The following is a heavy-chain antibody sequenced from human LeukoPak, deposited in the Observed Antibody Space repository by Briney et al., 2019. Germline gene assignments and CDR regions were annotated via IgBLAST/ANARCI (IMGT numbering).Heavy chain of an antibody. V-gene: IGHV4-38-2*01. Sequence: SETLSLTCAVSGYSISSGYYWGWIRQPPGKGLEWIGSIYHSGSTYYNPSLKSRVTISVDTSKNQLSLKLSSVTAADTAVYYCARGMRGYSGYFYYYYMDVWGKGTTVTVSS. CDR1: GYSISSGYY. D-gene: IGHD5-12*01. CDR2: IYHSGST. J-gene: IGHJ6*03. CDR3: ARGMRGYSGYFYYYYMDV.